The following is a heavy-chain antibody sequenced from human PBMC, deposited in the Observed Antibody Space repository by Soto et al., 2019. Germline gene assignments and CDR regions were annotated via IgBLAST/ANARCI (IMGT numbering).Heavy chain of an antibody. V-gene: IGHV3-21*01. J-gene: IGHJ6*02. CDR3: ARGIRYFDWLSYYYYGMDV. Sequence: GGSLRLSCAASGFTFSSYSMNWVRQAPGKGLEWVSSISSSSSYKYYADSVKGRFTISRDNAKNSLYLQMNSLRAEDTAVYYCARGIRYFDWLSYYYYGMDVWGQGTTVTVSS. CDR1: GFTFSSYS. CDR2: ISSSSSYK. D-gene: IGHD3-9*01.